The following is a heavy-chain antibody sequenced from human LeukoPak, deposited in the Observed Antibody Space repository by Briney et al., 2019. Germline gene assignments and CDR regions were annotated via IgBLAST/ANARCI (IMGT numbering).Heavy chain of an antibody. CDR1: GLTFGSSS. Sequence: GGSLRLSCAASGLTFGSSSMNWVRQAPGKGLVWVSRINSDGRSTSYADSVKGRFTISRDNAKNTLYLQMNSLRAEDTAVYYCARGNYYGMDVWGQGTTVTVSS. V-gene: IGHV3-74*01. CDR2: INSDGRST. CDR3: ARGNYYGMDV. J-gene: IGHJ6*02.